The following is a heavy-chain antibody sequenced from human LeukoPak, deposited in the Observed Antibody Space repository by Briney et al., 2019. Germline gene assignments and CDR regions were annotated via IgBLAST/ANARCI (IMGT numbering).Heavy chain of an antibody. J-gene: IGHJ4*02. Sequence: PSETLSLTCTVSGGSISSSSYYWGWIRQPPGKGLEWIGSIYYSGSTYYNPSLKSRVTISVDTSKNQFSLKLSSVTAADTAVYYCARDNGGNSDYWGQGTLVTVSS. CDR3: ARDNGGNSDY. D-gene: IGHD4-23*01. V-gene: IGHV4-39*02. CDR1: GGSISSSSYY. CDR2: IYYSGST.